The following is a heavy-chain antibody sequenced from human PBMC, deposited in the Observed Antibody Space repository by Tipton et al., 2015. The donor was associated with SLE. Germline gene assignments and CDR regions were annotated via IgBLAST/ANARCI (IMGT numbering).Heavy chain of an antibody. D-gene: IGHD3-22*01. CDR1: GFTFSSHW. CDR2: ISRDGSNT. Sequence: SLRLSCAASGFTFSSHWMYWVRQAPGKGLVWASRISRDGSNTYYADSVEGRFTISRDNAKNTLYLQMHSLGVDDTAVYYCGRGVYSEGSVGMDVWGQGTTVTVSS. V-gene: IGHV3-74*01. J-gene: IGHJ6*02. CDR3: GRGVYSEGSVGMDV.